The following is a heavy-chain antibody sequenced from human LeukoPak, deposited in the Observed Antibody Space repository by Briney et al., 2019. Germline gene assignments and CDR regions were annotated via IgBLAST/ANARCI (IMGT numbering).Heavy chain of an antibody. Sequence: PGGSLRLSCAAPTFTFSNYAMSWVREAPGEGRGWVSYISTTSSTIYYADSVKGRLTISRDNAKNSLYLQMNNLRAEDTAVYYCARKIVVAGKWYFDYWGQGTLVTVSS. D-gene: IGHD6-19*01. V-gene: IGHV3-48*01. CDR3: ARKIVVAGKWYFDY. J-gene: IGHJ4*02. CDR2: ISTTSSTI. CDR1: TFTFSNYA.